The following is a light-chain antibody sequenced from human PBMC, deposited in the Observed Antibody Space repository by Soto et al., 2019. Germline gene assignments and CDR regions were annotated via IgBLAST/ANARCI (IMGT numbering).Light chain of an antibody. V-gene: IGKV1-13*02. CDR1: QCISGA. CDR3: QQFHTYPVT. J-gene: IGKJ5*01. CDR2: DAS. Sequence: AIQLTQSPSSLSASVGDRVTITCRASQCISGALAWYQQKPGRAPTLLIYDASSLESGVPSRFSGSESGTDFTLTISSLQAEDFATYYCQQFHTYPVTFGQGTRLE.